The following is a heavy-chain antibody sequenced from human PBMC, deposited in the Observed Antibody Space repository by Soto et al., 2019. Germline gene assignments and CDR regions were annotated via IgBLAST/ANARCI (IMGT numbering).Heavy chain of an antibody. D-gene: IGHD6-19*01. J-gene: IGHJ6*02. V-gene: IGHV6-1*01. CDR3: ARDRRDRSGWYSLKYGMDV. CDR1: GDSVSSNSAA. Sequence: SQTLSLTCAISGDSVSSNSAAWNWIRQSPSRGLEWLVRTYYRSKWYNDYAVSVKSRITINPDTSKNQFSLQLNSVTPEDTDVYYCARDRRDRSGWYSLKYGMDVWGQGTTVTVSS. CDR2: TYYRSKWYN.